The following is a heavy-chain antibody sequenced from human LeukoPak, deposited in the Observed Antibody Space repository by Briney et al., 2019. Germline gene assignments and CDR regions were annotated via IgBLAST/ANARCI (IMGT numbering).Heavy chain of an antibody. V-gene: IGHV1-2*04. CDR3: ARDPRSGYHDY. J-gene: IGHJ4*02. CDR1: GYTFTGYY. CDR2: INPNSGGT. D-gene: IGHD3-22*01. Sequence: ASVKVSCKASGYTFTGYYMHWVRQAPGQGLEWMGWINPNSGGTNYAQKFQGWVTMTRDTSASTAYMELSSLRSEDTAVYYCARDPRSGYHDYWGQGTLVTVSS.